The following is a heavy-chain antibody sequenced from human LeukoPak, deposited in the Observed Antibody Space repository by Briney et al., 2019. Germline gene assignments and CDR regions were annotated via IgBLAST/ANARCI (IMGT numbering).Heavy chain of an antibody. J-gene: IGHJ5*02. Sequence: GGSLRLSCAVSGYTFGDYGMSWVRQAPGKGLEWVSGTNRRGDITGYADFVKGRFTISRDNAKNSLYLQMNSLRAEDTAVYYCARNLEWYDFWSGYFPWGQGTLVTVSS. V-gene: IGHV3-20*04. D-gene: IGHD3-3*01. CDR3: ARNLEWYDFWSGYFP. CDR2: TNRRGDIT. CDR1: GYTFGDYG.